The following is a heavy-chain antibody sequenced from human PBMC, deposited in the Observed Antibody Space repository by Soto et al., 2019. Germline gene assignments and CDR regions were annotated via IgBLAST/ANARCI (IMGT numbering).Heavy chain of an antibody. CDR2: IYYSGST. V-gene: IGHV4-39*01. Sequence: DTPALTCTVAGGSMSSCRSYWGCNRQPPGKGLEWIGSIYYSGSTYYNPSLKSRVTISVDTSKNQFSLKLSSVTAADTAVYYCARLPLIAARPYYYYYYMDVWGKGTTVTVSS. CDR3: ARLPLIAARPYYYYYYMDV. D-gene: IGHD6-6*01. J-gene: IGHJ6*03. CDR1: GGSMSSCRSY.